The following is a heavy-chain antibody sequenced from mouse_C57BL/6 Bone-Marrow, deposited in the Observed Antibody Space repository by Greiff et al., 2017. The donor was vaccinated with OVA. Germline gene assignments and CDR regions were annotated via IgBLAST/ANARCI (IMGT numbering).Heavy chain of an antibody. J-gene: IGHJ3*01. CDR2: IDPSDSYT. CDR3: ARWGLRAWFAY. CDR1: GYTFTSYW. V-gene: IGHV1-69*01. Sequence: QVQLQQPGAELVMPGASVKLSCKASGYTFTSYWMHWVKQRPGQGLEWIGEIDPSDSYTNYNQKFKGKSTLTVDKSSSTAYMQLSILTSEDSAVYYCARWGLRAWFAYWGQGTLVTVSA. D-gene: IGHD2-4*01.